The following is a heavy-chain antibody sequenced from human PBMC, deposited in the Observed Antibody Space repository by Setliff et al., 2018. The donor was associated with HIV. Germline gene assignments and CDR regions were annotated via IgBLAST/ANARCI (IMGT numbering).Heavy chain of an antibody. V-gene: IGHV1-69*06. CDR2: IIPIFETT. D-gene: IGHD3-10*01. CDR1: GGTFGSYA. J-gene: IGHJ3*02. Sequence: ASVKVSCKASGGTFGSYAISWVRQAPGQGLEWLGGIIPIFETTNYAQKFQGRVTITADKSTSTIYMELSSLRSDDTAVYYCARGQGVHFWVNDAFGIWGQGTMVTVSS. CDR3: ARGQGVHFWVNDAFGI.